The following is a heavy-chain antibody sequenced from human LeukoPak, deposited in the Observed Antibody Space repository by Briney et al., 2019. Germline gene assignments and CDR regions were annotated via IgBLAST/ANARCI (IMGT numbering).Heavy chain of an antibody. Sequence: GESLKISCKGSGYRFTNYWIGWVRQMPGKRLEWMGLIYPDDSDTRYSPSFQGQVTISADKSISTAYLQWSSLKASDTAMYYCAIGGDSTTSCYRCFDYWGQGTLVTVSS. V-gene: IGHV5-51*01. CDR2: IYPDDSDT. CDR1: GYRFTNYW. D-gene: IGHD2-2*02. CDR3: AIGGDSTTSCYRCFDY. J-gene: IGHJ4*02.